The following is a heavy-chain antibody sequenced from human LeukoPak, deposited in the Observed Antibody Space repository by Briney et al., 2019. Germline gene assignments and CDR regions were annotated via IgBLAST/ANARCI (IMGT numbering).Heavy chain of an antibody. J-gene: IGHJ4*02. CDR1: GFSLSTNG. Sequence: GGSLRLSCAVSGFSLSTNGMSWVRQAPGKGLEWVSAITMSGTSTYYADSVKGRFTISRDSSKNTLYLQMNSLRAEDTAVYYCVRGDTYGRYWGQGTLVTVSS. D-gene: IGHD5-18*01. CDR3: VRGDTYGRY. V-gene: IGHV3-23*01. CDR2: ITMSGTST.